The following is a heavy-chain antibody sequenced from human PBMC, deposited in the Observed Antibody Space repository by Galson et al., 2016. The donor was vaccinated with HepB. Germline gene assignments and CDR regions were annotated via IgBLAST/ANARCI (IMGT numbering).Heavy chain of an antibody. V-gene: IGHV4-59*02. D-gene: IGHD3-9*01. Sequence: SETLSLTCSVSGASVSSHYWAWIRQPLGKGLEWIGDISFTGNTHYNASLNDRVTISRENSRNLLSLRLNAVTAADTAVYYCARESSSGTTAEVYDSLTGFYRTRDGFDFWGQGMMVTVSS. CDR3: ARESSSGTTAEVYDSLTGFYRTRDGFDF. CDR2: ISFTGNT. CDR1: GASVSSHY. J-gene: IGHJ4*02.